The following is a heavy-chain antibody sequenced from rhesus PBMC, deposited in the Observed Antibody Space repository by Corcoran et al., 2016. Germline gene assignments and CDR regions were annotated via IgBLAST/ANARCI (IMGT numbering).Heavy chain of an antibody. Sequence: EVQLVQSGAEVKKPGASVKISCKASGYTFTDYYLHWVRQAPGKGLEWMGLADPEDGEAIHAQKFQDRVTITADTSTDTAYMELSSLRSEDTAVYYCATVGGSGWYSGSLDVWGRGVLVTVSS. CDR2: ADPEDGEA. J-gene: IGHJ5-2*02. CDR1: GYTFTDYY. CDR3: ATVGGSGWYSGSLDV. D-gene: IGHD6-31*01. V-gene: IGHV1-111*02.